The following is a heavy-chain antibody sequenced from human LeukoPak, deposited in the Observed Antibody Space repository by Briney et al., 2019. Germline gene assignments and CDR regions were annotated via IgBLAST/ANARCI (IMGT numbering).Heavy chain of an antibody. V-gene: IGHV1-2*02. CDR3: ARPGITAMGVYYFDY. J-gene: IGHJ4*02. Sequence: ASVNVSCKASVYTFTGYYMHWVRQAPGQGLEWMGWINPNSGGTNYAQKFQGRVTMTRDTSIGTAYMELSRLRSDDTAVYYCARPGITAMGVYYFDYWGQGTLVTVSS. CDR2: INPNSGGT. D-gene: IGHD5-18*01. CDR1: VYTFTGYY.